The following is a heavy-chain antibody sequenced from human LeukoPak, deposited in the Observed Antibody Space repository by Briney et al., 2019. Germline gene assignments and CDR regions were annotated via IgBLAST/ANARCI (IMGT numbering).Heavy chain of an antibody. CDR1: GYNFTNSC. Sequence: GESLKISCGGSGYNFTNSCIAWVRQMPGKGLEWMGIIYPNDSDTRYSPSFQGQVTISADKSISTAYLQWSGLEASDTAMYYCARGSLFPYAFDIWGQGTMVTVSS. J-gene: IGHJ3*02. CDR2: IYPNDSDT. V-gene: IGHV5-51*01. CDR3: ARGSLFPYAFDI.